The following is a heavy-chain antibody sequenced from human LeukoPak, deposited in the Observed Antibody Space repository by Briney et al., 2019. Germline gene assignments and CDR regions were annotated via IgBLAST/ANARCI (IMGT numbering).Heavy chain of an antibody. J-gene: IGHJ3*02. CDR1: RVSVSSFY. CDR2: MYLSGST. CDR3: AKERGYTDYVRSFDI. Sequence: SETLSLTCTVSRVSVSSFYWDWIRQPAGKGLEWIGRMYLSGSTNYNPSLKSRVTMSVDTSKNQFSLILTSVTAADTAMYYCAKERGYTDYVRSFDIWGRGTMVTVSS. V-gene: IGHV4-4*07. D-gene: IGHD4-17*01.